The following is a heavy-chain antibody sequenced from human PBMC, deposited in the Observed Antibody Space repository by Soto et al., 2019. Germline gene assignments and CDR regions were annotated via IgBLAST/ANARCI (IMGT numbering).Heavy chain of an antibody. Sequence: QVQLVQSGAEVKKPGSSVKVSCKASGGTFSGYAISGGRQAPGQGLEWMGGIIPIFGTANYAQKFQGRVTITADESTSTAYMELSSLRSEDTAVYYCAREAPNYGDPAPLDYWGQGTLVTVSS. CDR1: GGTFSGYA. D-gene: IGHD4-17*01. CDR2: IIPIFGTA. CDR3: AREAPNYGDPAPLDY. V-gene: IGHV1-69*12. J-gene: IGHJ4*02.